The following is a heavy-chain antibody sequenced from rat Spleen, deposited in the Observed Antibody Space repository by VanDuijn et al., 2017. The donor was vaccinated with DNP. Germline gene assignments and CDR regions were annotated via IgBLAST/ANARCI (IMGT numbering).Heavy chain of an antibody. CDR1: GFIFSDYY. D-gene: IGHD1-4*01. V-gene: IGHV5-22*01. J-gene: IGHJ2*01. CDR3: ARHVLPLRVWDY. Sequence: EVQLVESGGGLEQPGRSLKLSCAASGFIFSDYYMAWVRQAPTKGLEWVAYIRYDGGSTYYGDSVKGRFTISRDIAKNTLYLQMNSLRSEDMATYYCARHVLPLRVWDYWGQGVMVTVSS. CDR2: IRYDGGST.